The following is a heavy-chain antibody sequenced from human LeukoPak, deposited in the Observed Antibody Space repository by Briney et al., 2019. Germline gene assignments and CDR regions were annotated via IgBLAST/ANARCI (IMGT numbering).Heavy chain of an antibody. CDR2: ISYDGSNK. CDR3: ARDRYDSSGYMSYYYYGMDV. J-gene: IGHJ6*02. V-gene: IGHV3-30-3*01. CDR1: GFTFSSYA. Sequence: PGGSLRLSCAASGFTFSSYAMHWVRRAPGKGLEWVAVISYDGSNKYYADSVKGRFTISRDNSKNTLYLQMNSLRAEDTAVYYCARDRYDSSGYMSYYYYGMDVWGQGTTVTVSS. D-gene: IGHD3-22*01.